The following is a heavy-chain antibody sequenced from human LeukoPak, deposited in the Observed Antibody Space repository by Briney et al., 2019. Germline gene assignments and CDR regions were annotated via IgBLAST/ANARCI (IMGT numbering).Heavy chain of an antibody. D-gene: IGHD5-12*01. V-gene: IGHV3-53*01. J-gene: IGHJ4*02. Sequence: GGSLRLSCAASGFTVSSNYLTWVRQAPGKGLEWVSYIYGDSSRNYADSVQGRFTISRDNAKNTLFLQMNSLRAEDTAVYYCARLVATAAGSPYFDSWGQGTLVTVSS. CDR2: IYGDSSR. CDR3: ARLVATAAGSPYFDS. CDR1: GFTVSSNY.